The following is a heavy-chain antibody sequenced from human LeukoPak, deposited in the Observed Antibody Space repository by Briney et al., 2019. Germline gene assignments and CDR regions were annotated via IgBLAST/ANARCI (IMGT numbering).Heavy chain of an antibody. J-gene: IGHJ6*02. Sequence: PSETLSLTCTVSGGSISSSSYYWGWIRQPPGKGLEWIGSIYYSGSTYYNPSLKSRVTISVDTSKNQFSLKLSSVTAADTAVYYCARGSSIAARLPRYYYGMDVWGQGTTVTVSS. CDR3: ARGSSIAARLPRYYYGMDV. D-gene: IGHD6-6*01. CDR1: GGSISSSSYY. CDR2: IYYSGST. V-gene: IGHV4-39*01.